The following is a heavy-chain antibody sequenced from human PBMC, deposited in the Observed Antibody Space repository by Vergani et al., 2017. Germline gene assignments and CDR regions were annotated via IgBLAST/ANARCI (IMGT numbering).Heavy chain of an antibody. D-gene: IGHD4-17*01. V-gene: IGHV1-69-2*01. J-gene: IGHJ6*02. Sequence: EVQLVQSGAEVKKPGATMKISCKVSGYTFTDHYMHWVKQAPGKGLEWMGLVDPEDGETIYGEKFKGRVTIAADTSTDTAHLELSSLRSEDTAVYYCATPQTVTTGGMEVWGQGTTVIGSS. CDR2: VDPEDGET. CDR3: ATPQTVTTGGMEV. CDR1: GYTFTDHY.